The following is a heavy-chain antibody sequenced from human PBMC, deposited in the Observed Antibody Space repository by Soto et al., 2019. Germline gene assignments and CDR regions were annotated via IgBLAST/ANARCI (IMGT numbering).Heavy chain of an antibody. D-gene: IGHD2-2*01. Sequence: PGGSLRLSCAASGFTFSSYAMSWVRQAPGKGLEWVSAISGSGGSTYYADSVKGRFTISRDNSKNTLYLQMNSLRAEDTAVYYCAKDYSVCSTSCSKRPYYYYMDVWGKGTTVTVSS. CDR1: GFTFSSYA. V-gene: IGHV3-23*01. J-gene: IGHJ6*03. CDR3: AKDYSVCSTSCSKRPYYYYMDV. CDR2: ISGSGGST.